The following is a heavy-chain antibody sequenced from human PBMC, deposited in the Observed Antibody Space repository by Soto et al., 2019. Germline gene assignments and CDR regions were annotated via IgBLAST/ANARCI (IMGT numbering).Heavy chain of an antibody. Sequence: GGSLRLSCAASGFTVSSNYMSWVRQAPGKGLEWVSVIYSGGSTYYADSVKGRFTISRDNSKNTLYLQMNSLRAEDTAVYYCARGVRGEPDAFDIWGQGTMVTVSS. CDR2: IYSGGST. D-gene: IGHD3-16*01. V-gene: IGHV3-66*01. CDR1: GFTVSSNY. CDR3: ARGVRGEPDAFDI. J-gene: IGHJ3*02.